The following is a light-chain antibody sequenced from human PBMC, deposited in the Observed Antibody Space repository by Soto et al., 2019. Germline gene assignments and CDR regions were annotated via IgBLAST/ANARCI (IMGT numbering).Light chain of an antibody. J-gene: IGKJ4*01. Sequence: EIVLTQSPATLSLSPGDRAILSCGASQSVSASYLAWYQHKPGLAHRLLIYDASRRDTGIPDRFSGSGSGTDFTLPISRLEPEDFAVYYCQQYASSRVTFVGGTKVEIK. CDR2: DAS. V-gene: IGKV3D-20*01. CDR1: QSVSASY. CDR3: QQYASSRVT.